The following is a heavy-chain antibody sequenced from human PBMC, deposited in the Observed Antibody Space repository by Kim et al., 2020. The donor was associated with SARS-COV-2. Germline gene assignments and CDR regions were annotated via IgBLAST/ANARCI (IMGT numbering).Heavy chain of an antibody. V-gene: IGHV4-30-2*04. CDR2: YHSGST. Sequence: YHSGSTYYTPSLKSRVTISVDTSKNQFSLKLSSVTAADTAVYYCARGAEYWGQGTLVTVSS. J-gene: IGHJ4*02. CDR3: ARGAEY.